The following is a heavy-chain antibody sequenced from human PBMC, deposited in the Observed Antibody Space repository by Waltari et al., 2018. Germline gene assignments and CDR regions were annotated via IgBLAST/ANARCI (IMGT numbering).Heavy chain of an antibody. CDR1: GASISSGSYS. D-gene: IGHD5-12*01. CDR3: ARDLWMRGGAFDI. CDR2: IYTSGST. V-gene: IGHV4-61*09. J-gene: IGHJ3*02. Sequence: QVQLQESGPGLGTPSPPLSLTCTVSGASISSGSYSWSWMRQPAGKGLEWIGYIYTSGSTNYNPSLKSRVTISVDTSKNQFSLKLSSVTAADTAVYYCARDLWMRGGAFDIWGQGTMVTVSS.